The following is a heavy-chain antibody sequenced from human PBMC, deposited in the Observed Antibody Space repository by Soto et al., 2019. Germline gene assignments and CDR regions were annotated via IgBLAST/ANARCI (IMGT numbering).Heavy chain of an antibody. CDR1: GYTFTSYA. Sequence: ASVKVSCKASGYTFTSYAMHWVRQAPGQRLEWMGWINAGNGNTKYSQKFQGRVTITRDTSASTAYMELSSLRSEDTAVYYCARVDNWNSAYYYYMDVWGKGTTVTVSS. D-gene: IGHD1-7*01. J-gene: IGHJ6*03. V-gene: IGHV1-3*01. CDR2: INAGNGNT. CDR3: ARVDNWNSAYYYYMDV.